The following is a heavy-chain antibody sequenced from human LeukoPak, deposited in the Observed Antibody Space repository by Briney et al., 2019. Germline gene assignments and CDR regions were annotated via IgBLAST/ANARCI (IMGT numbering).Heavy chain of an antibody. CDR3: ARVSLDTAMANYYYYGMDV. J-gene: IGHJ6*02. V-gene: IGHV1-8*02. Sequence: ASVKVSCKASGYTFTGYYMHWVRQAPGQGLEWMGWMNPNSGNTAYAQKFQGRVTMTRNTSISTAYMELSSLRSEDTAVYYCARVSLDTAMANYYYYGMDVWGQGTTVTVSS. D-gene: IGHD5-18*01. CDR2: MNPNSGNT. CDR1: GYTFTGYY.